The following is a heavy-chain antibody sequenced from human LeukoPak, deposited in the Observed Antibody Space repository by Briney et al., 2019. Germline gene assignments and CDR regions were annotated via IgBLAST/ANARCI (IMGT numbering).Heavy chain of an antibody. CDR3: ARLWTITMVRGVTKDPSDY. J-gene: IGHJ4*02. D-gene: IGHD3-10*01. Sequence: PSETLSLTCAVYGGSFSGYYWSWIRQPPGKGLEWIGEINHSGSTNYNPSLKSRVTISVDTSKNQFSLKLSSVTAADTAVYYCARLWTITMVRGVTKDPSDYWGQGTLVTVSS. CDR1: GGSFSGYY. CDR2: INHSGST. V-gene: IGHV4-34*01.